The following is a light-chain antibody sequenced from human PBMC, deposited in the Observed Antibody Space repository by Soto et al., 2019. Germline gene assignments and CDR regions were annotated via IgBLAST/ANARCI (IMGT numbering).Light chain of an antibody. CDR1: NSNIGRNT. CDR3: AAWDESPNVPV. Sequence: QSVLTQPPSASVTPGQRVTISCSGSNSNIGRNTVNWYQQLPGAAPNLLIHSDNERPSGVPDRFSGSRSGTSASLAISGLQSDDEADYYCAAWDESPNVPVFGGGTKLTVL. V-gene: IGLV1-44*01. CDR2: SDN. J-gene: IGLJ3*02.